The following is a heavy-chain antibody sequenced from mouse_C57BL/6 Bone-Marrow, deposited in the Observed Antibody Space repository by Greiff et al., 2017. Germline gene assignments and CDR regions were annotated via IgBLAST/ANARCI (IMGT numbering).Heavy chain of an antibody. Sequence: QVQLQQPGAELVMPGASVKLSCKASGYTFTSYWMHWVKQRPGQGLEWIGEIDPSDSYTNYNQKFKGKSTLTVDKSSSTAYMQLSSLTSEDSAVYYCAREARSYWYFDVWGTVTTVTGSS. CDR3: AREARSYWYFDV. J-gene: IGHJ1*03. V-gene: IGHV1-69*01. CDR1: GYTFTSYW. CDR2: IDPSDSYT.